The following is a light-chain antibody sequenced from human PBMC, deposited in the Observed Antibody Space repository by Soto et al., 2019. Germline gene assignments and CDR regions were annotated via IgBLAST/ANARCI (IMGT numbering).Light chain of an antibody. CDR1: SGDVGTYNR. Sequence: QAVVTQPPSVSGSPGQSVTISCTGTSGDVGTYNRVSWYQQPPGTAPKLMIYEVTNRPSGVPDRFSGSKSGNTASLTISGLQAEDEADYYCSSYTSSTTVVFGGGTKVTVL. CDR2: EVT. J-gene: IGLJ2*01. V-gene: IGLV2-18*02. CDR3: SSYTSSTTVV.